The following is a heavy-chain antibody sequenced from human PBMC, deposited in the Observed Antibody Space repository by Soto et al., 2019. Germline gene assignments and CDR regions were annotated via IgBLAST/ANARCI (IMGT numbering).Heavy chain of an antibody. CDR3: VRVAGSASWYETDS. D-gene: IGHD6-13*01. Sequence: SETLSLTCTVSGGSISSYYWSWIRQPPGKGLEWIGYIYYSGSANYNPSLKSRVTISVDTSKNQFSLKLSSVTAADTAVYYCVRVAGSASWYETDSWGQGILVTVSS. V-gene: IGHV4-59*01. J-gene: IGHJ4*02. CDR2: IYYSGSA. CDR1: GGSISSYY.